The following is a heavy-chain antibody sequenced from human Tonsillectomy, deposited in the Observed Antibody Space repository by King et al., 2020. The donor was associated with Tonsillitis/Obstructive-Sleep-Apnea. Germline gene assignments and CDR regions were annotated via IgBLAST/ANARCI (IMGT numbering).Heavy chain of an antibody. D-gene: IGHD6-19*01. Sequence: VQLVESGGGLVQPGGSLRLSCSASGFTFSSYAMHWVRQAPGKGLEYVSAISSNGDSTYYADSVKGRFTISRDNSKNTLYLQMSSLRADDTAVYYCVKDPTSMGSGWSSFFDYWGQGTLVIVSS. CDR3: VKDPTSMGSGWSSFFDY. J-gene: IGHJ4*02. CDR1: GFTFSSYA. CDR2: ISSNGDST. V-gene: IGHV3-64D*06.